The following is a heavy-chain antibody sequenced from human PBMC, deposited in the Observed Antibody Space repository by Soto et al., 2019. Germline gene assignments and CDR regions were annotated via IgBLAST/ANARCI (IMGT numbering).Heavy chain of an antibody. CDR3: AREGGYCSGGSCYYFDY. J-gene: IGHJ4*02. V-gene: IGHV3-66*01. D-gene: IGHD2-15*01. Sequence: GGSLRLSCAASGFTVSSNYMSWVRQAPGKGLEWVSVIYSGGSTYYADSVKGRFTISRHNSKNTLYLQMNSLRAEDTAVYYCAREGGYCSGGSCYYFDYWGQGTLVTVSS. CDR1: GFTVSSNY. CDR2: IYSGGST.